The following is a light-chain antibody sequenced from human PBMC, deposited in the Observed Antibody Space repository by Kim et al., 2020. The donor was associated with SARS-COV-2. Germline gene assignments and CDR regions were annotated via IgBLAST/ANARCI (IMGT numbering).Light chain of an antibody. CDR1: RSDVGDYDF. J-gene: IGLJ1*01. CDR3: SSYTTSNTLV. V-gene: IGLV2-14*03. CDR2: DVN. Sequence: GQSNSRSCAGTRSDVGDYDFVSWYQQHPGSAPKLIFHDVNNRPSGVSDRFSGSKSGNTASLTISRLQADDEAYYSCSSYTTSNTLVFGTGTKVTVL.